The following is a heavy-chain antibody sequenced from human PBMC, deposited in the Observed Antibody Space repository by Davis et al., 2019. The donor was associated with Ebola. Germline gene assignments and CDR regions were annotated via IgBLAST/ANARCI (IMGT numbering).Heavy chain of an antibody. D-gene: IGHD3-22*01. J-gene: IGHJ4*02. CDR2: IYYSGIT. Sequence: SETLSLTCTVSGGSIISSSSYWGWIRQPPRKGLEWIGSIYYSGITYYNPSLKSRVTISVDTSKNQFSLKLRSVTAADTAVYYCARRYYYDSSGFRDYFDYWGPGTLVTVSS. CDR3: ARRYYYDSSGFRDYFDY. V-gene: IGHV4-39*01. CDR1: GGSIISSSSY.